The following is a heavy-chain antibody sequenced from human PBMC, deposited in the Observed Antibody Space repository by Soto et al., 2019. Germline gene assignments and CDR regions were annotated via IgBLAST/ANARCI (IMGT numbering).Heavy chain of an antibody. D-gene: IGHD5-12*01. J-gene: IGHJ6*02. CDR2: INPNSGGT. V-gene: IGHV1-2*04. CDR1: GYTFAGYY. CDR3: ARDLSNIVSSYYYCGMDV. Sequence: ASVKVSCKASGYTFAGYYMHWVRQDPGQGLEWMGWINPNSGGTNYAQKFQGWVTMTRDTSISTAYMELSRLRSDDTAVYYCARDLSNIVSSYYYCGMDVWGQGTTVTVSS.